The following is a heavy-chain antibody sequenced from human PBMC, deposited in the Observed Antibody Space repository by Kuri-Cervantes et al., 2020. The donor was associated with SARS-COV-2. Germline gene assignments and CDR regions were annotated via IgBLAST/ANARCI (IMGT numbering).Heavy chain of an antibody. J-gene: IGHJ4*02. CDR2: IWYDGSNK. Sequence: GGSLRLSCAASGSTFSSYGMHWVRQAPGKGLEWVAVIWYDGSNKYYADSVKGRFTISRDNSKNTLYLQMNSLRAEDTAVYYCARDHKSMAMAVAGTAVDYWGQGTLVTVSS. CDR1: GSTFSSYG. V-gene: IGHV3-33*08. CDR3: ARDHKSMAMAVAGTAVDY. D-gene: IGHD6-19*01.